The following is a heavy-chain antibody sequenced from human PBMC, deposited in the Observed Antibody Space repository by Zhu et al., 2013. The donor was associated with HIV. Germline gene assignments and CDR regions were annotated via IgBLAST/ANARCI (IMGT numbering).Heavy chain of an antibody. CDR2: IIPIFGTA. Sequence: QVQLVQSGAEVKKPGSSVKVSCMASGGTFSSYAISWVRQAPGQGLEWMGGIIPIFGTANYAQKFQGRVTITADESTSTAYMELSSLRSEDTAVYYCARVGVDYDSSGYTRPYGMDVWGQGTTVTVSS. CDR3: ARVGVDYDSSGYTRPYGMDV. J-gene: IGHJ6*02. V-gene: IGHV1-69*01. CDR1: GGTFSSYA. D-gene: IGHD3-22*01.